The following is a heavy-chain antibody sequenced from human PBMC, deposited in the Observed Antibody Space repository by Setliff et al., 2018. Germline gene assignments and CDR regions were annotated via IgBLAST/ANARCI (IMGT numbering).Heavy chain of an antibody. V-gene: IGHV4-34*01. CDR2: INHSGST. J-gene: IGHJ3*01. CDR3: ARVGYFDFWRGYGVGAFDL. CDR1: GGSFSGYY. D-gene: IGHD3-3*01. Sequence: SETLSLTCAVYGGSFSGYYWSWIRQPPGKGLEWIGEINHSGSTNYNPSLKSRVTISVDTSKNQFSLKLSSVTAADTALYYCARVGYFDFWRGYGVGAFDLWGHGTMVTVSS.